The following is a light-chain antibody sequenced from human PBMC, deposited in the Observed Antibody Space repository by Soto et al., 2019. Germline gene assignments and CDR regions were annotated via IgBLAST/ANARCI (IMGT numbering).Light chain of an antibody. CDR2: WAS. J-gene: IGKJ5*01. CDR1: QSVLYSSNNKNY. CDR3: QQYYSTPGIT. Sequence: DIVMTQSPDSLAVSLGERATINCKSSQSVLYSSNNKNYLAWYQQKPGQPPKLLIYWASTRESGVPDRFSGVGSGKDFTLTISSLQAEDVAVYYCQQYYSTPGITFGQGTRLEIK. V-gene: IGKV4-1*01.